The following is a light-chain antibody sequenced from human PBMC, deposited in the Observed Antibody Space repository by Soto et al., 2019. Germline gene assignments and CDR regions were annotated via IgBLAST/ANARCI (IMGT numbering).Light chain of an antibody. Sequence: DIQLTQFPASLSMSLGDRVTISCRASQDISTYLAWYQQKPGKAPRLLIYVTSTWDSGVPARFSGSGSGTEFTLTISSLQPEDFAVYYCQQYCNWMWTFGQGTKVDI. J-gene: IGKJ1*01. CDR2: VTS. V-gene: IGKV3-15*01. CDR1: QDISTY. CDR3: QQYCNWMWT.